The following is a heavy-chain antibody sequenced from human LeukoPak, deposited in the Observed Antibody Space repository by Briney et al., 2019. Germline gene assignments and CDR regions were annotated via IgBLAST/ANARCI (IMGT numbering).Heavy chain of an antibody. CDR1: GGTFSSHE. D-gene: IGHD6-19*01. V-gene: IGHV1-69*13. J-gene: IGHJ4*02. CDR2: ITPMFGIA. CDR3: ASGGIAVATREFDY. Sequence: SVKVSCKASGGTFSSHEISWVRQAPGQGLEWMGGITPMFGIAKYAQKFQGRVTISAVESMSTVHMELSSLRSEDTAKYYCASGGIAVATREFDYWGQGTLVTVSS.